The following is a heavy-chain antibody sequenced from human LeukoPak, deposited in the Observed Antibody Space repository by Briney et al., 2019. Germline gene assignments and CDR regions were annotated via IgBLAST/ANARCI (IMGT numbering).Heavy chain of an antibody. V-gene: IGHV5-51*01. CDR2: IYPADSDI. Sequence: GESLKISCKGAGYSINNYWIGWVRQMPGKGLEWMGIIYPADSDIRYSPSFQGQVTISADKSISTAYLQWSSLKASDTAIYYCARQEYCSGGSCYTWFDPWGQGTLVIVSS. CDR3: ARQEYCSGGSCYTWFDP. J-gene: IGHJ5*02. CDR1: GYSINNYW. D-gene: IGHD2-15*01.